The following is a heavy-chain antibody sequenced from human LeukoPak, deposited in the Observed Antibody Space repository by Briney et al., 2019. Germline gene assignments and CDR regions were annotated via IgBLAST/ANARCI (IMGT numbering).Heavy chain of an antibody. Sequence: ASVKVSCEASGYTFTGYYMHWVRQAPGQGLEWMGWINPNSGGTNYAQKFQGRVTMTRDTSISTAYMELSRLRSDDTAVYYCARAVVVANNWFDPWGQGTLVTVSS. CDR2: INPNSGGT. D-gene: IGHD2-15*01. CDR1: GYTFTGYY. CDR3: ARAVVVANNWFDP. J-gene: IGHJ5*02. V-gene: IGHV1-2*02.